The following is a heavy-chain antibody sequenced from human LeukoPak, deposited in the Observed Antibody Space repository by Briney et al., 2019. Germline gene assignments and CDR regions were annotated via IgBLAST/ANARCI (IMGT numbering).Heavy chain of an antibody. V-gene: IGHV3-23*01. J-gene: IGHJ4*02. Sequence: EGSLRLSCAGSGFTFSRHAVTWVRQAPGKRLEWVSTISGSGGSIYYAESVKGRFTISRDNSKNTVYLQMNSLRAEDTAVYYCANDYYGSGSYYNLFGYWGQGTLVTVSS. CDR2: ISGSGGSI. D-gene: IGHD3-10*01. CDR1: GFTFSRHA. CDR3: ANDYYGSGSYYNLFGY.